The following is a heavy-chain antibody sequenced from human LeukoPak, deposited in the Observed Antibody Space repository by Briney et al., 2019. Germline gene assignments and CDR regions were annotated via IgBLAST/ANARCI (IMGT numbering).Heavy chain of an antibody. CDR1: GFTFDDYG. J-gene: IGHJ3*02. D-gene: IGHD3-10*01. CDR3: ARRFGELEPAFDT. CDR2: INWNGGRI. Sequence: GGSLRLTCAASGFTFDDYGMTWVRQAPGKGLEWVSGINWNGGRIDYAESVKGRFTISRDNTKNSLYLQMNSLRAEDTAFYYCARRFGELEPAFDTWGQGTMVTVSS. V-gene: IGHV3-20*04.